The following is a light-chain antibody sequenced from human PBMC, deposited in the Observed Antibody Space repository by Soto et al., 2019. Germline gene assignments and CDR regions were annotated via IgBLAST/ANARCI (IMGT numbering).Light chain of an antibody. CDR3: QHSYITPRYT. Sequence: DIPITQSPSSLSASVGDRVTITCRASQSISSHLNWYQHKPGRPPRLLIFASYILEGGVPSRFSGSGSDTYFTLTIDSLQHEDVATYYCQHSYITPRYTFGQGTKVEI. J-gene: IGKJ2*01. CDR1: QSISSH. CDR2: ASY. V-gene: IGKV1-39*01.